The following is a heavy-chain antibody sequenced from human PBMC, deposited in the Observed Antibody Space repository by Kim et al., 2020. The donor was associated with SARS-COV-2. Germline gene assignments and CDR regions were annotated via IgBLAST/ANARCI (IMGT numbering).Heavy chain of an antibody. D-gene: IGHD2-15*01. J-gene: IGHJ4*02. CDR2: IIPIFVKA. CDR1: GGAFSSYV. Sequence: SVKVSCKASGGAFSSYVITWVRQAPGQGLEWMGGIIPIFVKANYAQKFQGRVTITADESTSTAYMELSSLRSEDTAVYYCARGGVGYCSGAGCYSDIRYWGQGTLVTVSS. V-gene: IGHV1-69*13. CDR3: ARGGVGYCSGAGCYSDIRY.